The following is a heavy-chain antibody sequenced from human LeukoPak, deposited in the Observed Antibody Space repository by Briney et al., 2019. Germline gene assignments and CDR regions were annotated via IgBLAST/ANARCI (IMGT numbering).Heavy chain of an antibody. Sequence: PSETLSLTCGVYGGSFSGYYWSWIRQPPGKGLEWIGEINHSGSTNYNPSLKSRVTISVDTSKNQFSLKLSSVTAADTAVYYCARITVTTTPDDYWGQGTLVTVSS. V-gene: IGHV4-34*01. CDR2: INHSGST. J-gene: IGHJ4*02. D-gene: IGHD4-17*01. CDR1: GGSFSGYY. CDR3: ARITVTTTPDDY.